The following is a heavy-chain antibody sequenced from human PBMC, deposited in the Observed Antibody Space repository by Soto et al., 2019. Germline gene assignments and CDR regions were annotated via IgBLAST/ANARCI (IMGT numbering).Heavy chain of an antibody. Sequence: PSETLSLTCAVSGGSINSRYWWSWVRQSPGKGLEWIGYIYYSGSTFYNPSLKSRLTISVDTSKNQFSLRLSSVTAADTAVYYCAREMNYYDTSGDSYFDSWGQGTLVTVSS. CDR1: GGSINSRYW. CDR3: AREMNYYDTSGDSYFDS. J-gene: IGHJ4*02. CDR2: IYYSGST. D-gene: IGHD3-22*01. V-gene: IGHV4-31*11.